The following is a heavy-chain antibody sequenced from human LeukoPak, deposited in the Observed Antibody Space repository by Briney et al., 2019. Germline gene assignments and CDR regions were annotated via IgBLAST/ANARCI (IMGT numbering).Heavy chain of an antibody. CDR2: IYTSGST. CDR1: GGSISSGSYY. J-gene: IGHJ4*02. V-gene: IGHV4-61*02. CDR3: ASLNYYGSGSYGL. Sequence: SETLSLTCTVSGGSISSGSYYWSWIRQPAGKGLGWIGRIYTSGSTNYNPSLKSRVTISVDTSKNQFSLKLSSVTAADTAVYYCASLNYYGSGSYGLWGQGTLVTVSS. D-gene: IGHD3-10*01.